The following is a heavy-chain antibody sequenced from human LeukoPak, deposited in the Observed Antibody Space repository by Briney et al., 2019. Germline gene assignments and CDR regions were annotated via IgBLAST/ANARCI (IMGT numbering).Heavy chain of an antibody. V-gene: IGHV3-30*04. CDR3: ARAPSMVRGSSPDYNWFDP. J-gene: IGHJ5*02. CDR1: GFTFSSYV. CDR2: ISYDGSNE. D-gene: IGHD3-10*01. Sequence: PGGSLRLSCAASGFTFSSYVMHWVRQAPGKGLEWVAIISYDGSNEYYADSVKGRFTISRDNAKNSLYLQMNSLRAEDTAVYYCARAPSMVRGSSPDYNWFDPWGQGTLVTVSS.